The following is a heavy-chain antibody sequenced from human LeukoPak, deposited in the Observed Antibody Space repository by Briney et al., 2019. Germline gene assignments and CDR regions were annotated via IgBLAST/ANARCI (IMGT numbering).Heavy chain of an antibody. V-gene: IGHV4-31*03. CDR2: THCSGTT. D-gene: IGHD3-22*01. CDR3: ARYYFDGSGYSNWFDP. CDR1: GGSISSGGHY. Sequence: SETLSLTCTVSGGSISSGGHYWTWIRQHPGKGLEWIAYTHCSGTTYYNPSLKSRVTISLDTSKNQFSLKLSSVTAADTAVYYCARYYFDGSGYSNWFDPWGQGTLVTVSS. J-gene: IGHJ5*02.